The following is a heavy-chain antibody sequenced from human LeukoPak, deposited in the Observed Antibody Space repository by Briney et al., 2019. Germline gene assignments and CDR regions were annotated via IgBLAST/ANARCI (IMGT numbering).Heavy chain of an antibody. D-gene: IGHD6-13*01. Sequence: GGSLRLSCAASGFTFSAYYMNWIRQAPGKGLEWASYISSSGYTMYYADSVQGRFTISRDNAKNSLYLQMNSLRAEDTAVYYCARVGPAAAGRGYWYFDLWGRGTLVTVSS. CDR3: ARVGPAAAGRGYWYFDL. CDR1: GFTFSAYY. CDR2: ISSSGYTM. J-gene: IGHJ2*01. V-gene: IGHV3-11*01.